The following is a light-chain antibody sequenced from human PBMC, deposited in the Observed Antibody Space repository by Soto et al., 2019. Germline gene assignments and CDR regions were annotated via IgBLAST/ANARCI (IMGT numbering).Light chain of an antibody. Sequence: QLVLSQSSSASASVGSSVRLTCTLSSGHSSYIIAWHQQQPGKAPRYLMTLEGSGNYNKGSGVPDRFSGSSSGADRYLTISNLQSEDEADYYCETWDSNIWVFGGGTQLTVL. V-gene: IGLV4-60*03. CDR1: SGHSSYI. CDR3: ETWDSNIWV. J-gene: IGLJ3*02. CDR2: LEGSGNY.